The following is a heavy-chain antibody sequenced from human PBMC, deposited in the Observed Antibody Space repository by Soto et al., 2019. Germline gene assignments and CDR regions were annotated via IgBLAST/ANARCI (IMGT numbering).Heavy chain of an antibody. D-gene: IGHD2-2*03. CDR2: ISGSGGST. CDR3: AKDLGYCSSTSCQPPGWFGY. Sequence: GGSLRLPCAASGFTFSSYAMSWVRQAPGKGLEWVSAISGSGGSTYYADSVKGRFTISRDNSKNTLYLQMNSLRAEDTAVYYCAKDLGYCSSTSCQPPGWFGYWGQGTLVTVSS. J-gene: IGHJ5*01. V-gene: IGHV3-23*01. CDR1: GFTFSSYA.